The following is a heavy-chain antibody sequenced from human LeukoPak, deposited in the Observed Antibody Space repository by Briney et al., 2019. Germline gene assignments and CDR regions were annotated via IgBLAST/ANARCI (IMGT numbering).Heavy chain of an antibody. D-gene: IGHD6-25*01. CDR2: IRSKANSYAT. J-gene: IGHJ4*02. V-gene: IGHV3-73*01. Sequence: AGGSLRLSCAASGFTFSGSAMHWVRQASGKGPEWVGRIRSKANSYATAYAASVKGRFTISRDDSKNTAYLQMNSLKTEDTAVYYCTRRTGAGSYYFDFWGQGTLVTVSS. CDR3: TRRTGAGSYYFDF. CDR1: GFTFSGSA.